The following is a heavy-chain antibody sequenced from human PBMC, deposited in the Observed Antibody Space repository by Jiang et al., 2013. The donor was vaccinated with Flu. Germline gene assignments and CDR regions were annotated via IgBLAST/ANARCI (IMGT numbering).Heavy chain of an antibody. CDR1: GGSINSYY. CDR2: IHYSGST. D-gene: IGHD6-13*01. V-gene: IGHV4-59*01. Sequence: TVSGGSINSYYWNWIRPAPTGRDVEWIGYIHYSGSTNYNSSLKSRVTISLDTSKNQFSLKLSSLTAADTAVYYCARARAPEIAAYYFDSWGQGALVTVSS. J-gene: IGHJ4*02. CDR3: ARARAPEIAAYYFDS.